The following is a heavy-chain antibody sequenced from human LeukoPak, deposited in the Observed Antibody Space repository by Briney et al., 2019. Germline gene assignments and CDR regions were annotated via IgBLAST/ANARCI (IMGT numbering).Heavy chain of an antibody. V-gene: IGHV3-30*18. Sequence: PGGSLRLSCAASGFTFSSYGMHWVRQAPGKGLEWVAVISYDGSNKYYADSVKGRFTISRDNSKNTLYLQMNSLRAEDTAVYYCAKDIQDYYGSGSGFDYWGQGTLVTVSS. CDR3: AKDIQDYYGSGSGFDY. CDR2: ISYDGSNK. D-gene: IGHD3-10*01. J-gene: IGHJ4*02. CDR1: GFTFSSYG.